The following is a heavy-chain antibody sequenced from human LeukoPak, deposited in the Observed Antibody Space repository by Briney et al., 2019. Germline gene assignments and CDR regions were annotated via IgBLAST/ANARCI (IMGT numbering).Heavy chain of an antibody. V-gene: IGHV3-74*03. CDR1: GFTFTDYW. CDR3: ARGGDYYH. J-gene: IGHJ5*02. D-gene: IGHD4-17*01. Sequence: GSLRLSCAASGFTFTDYWMHWAGHVPGKGLVWVSRINFDGSIITYAGSVKGRFTISRDNAKKTLYLQMNSLKAEDTAIYFCARGGDYYHWGQGTVVTVSS. CDR2: INFDGSII.